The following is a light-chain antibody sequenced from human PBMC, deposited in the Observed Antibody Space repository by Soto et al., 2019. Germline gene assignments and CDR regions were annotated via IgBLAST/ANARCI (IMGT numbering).Light chain of an antibody. J-gene: IGKJ1*01. CDR3: QQRSNWPPAWT. CDR1: QSVSTY. Sequence: ESVLTQSPATLSLSPGERATLSCRASQSVSTYLAWYQQKPGQAPRLLIYDASNRATGIPARFSGSGSGTDFTLTISRLEHEDFAVYYCQQRSNWPPAWTFGQGTKVEIK. V-gene: IGKV3-11*01. CDR2: DAS.